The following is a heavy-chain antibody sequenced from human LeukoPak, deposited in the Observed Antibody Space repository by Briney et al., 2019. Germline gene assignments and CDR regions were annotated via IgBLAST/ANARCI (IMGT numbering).Heavy chain of an antibody. CDR1: GGTFSSYA. CDR2: IIPIFGTA. CDR3: ATVSAGIAATYYYYGMDV. Sequence: SVTVSFTASGGTFSSYAISWVRQAPGQGLEWLGGIIPIFGTANYAQKFQGRVTITADESTSTAYMELSSLRSEDTAVYYCATVSAGIAATYYYYGMDVWGQGTTVTVSS. J-gene: IGHJ6*02. V-gene: IGHV1-69*01. D-gene: IGHD6-13*01.